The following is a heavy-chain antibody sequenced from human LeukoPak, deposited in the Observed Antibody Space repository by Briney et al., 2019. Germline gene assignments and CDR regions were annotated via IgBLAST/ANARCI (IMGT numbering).Heavy chain of an antibody. CDR2: ISSSGSTI. J-gene: IGHJ6*04. CDR1: GFTFSSYA. D-gene: IGHD3-10*02. V-gene: IGHV3-48*03. CDR3: AELGITMIGGV. Sequence: GGSLRLSCAASGFTFSSYAMSWVRQAPGKGLELVSYISSSGSTIYYADSVKGRFTISRDNAKNSLYLQMNSLRSEDTAVYYCAELGITMIGGVWGKGTTVTISS.